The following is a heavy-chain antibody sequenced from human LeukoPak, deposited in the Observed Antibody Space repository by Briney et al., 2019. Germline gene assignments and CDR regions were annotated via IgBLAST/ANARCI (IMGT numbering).Heavy chain of an antibody. CDR2: IYYSGST. CDR1: GGSISSGGYY. Sequence: PSQTLSLTCTVSGGSISSGGYYWSWIRQHPGKGLEWIGYIYYSGSTYYNPSLKSRVTISVDTSKNQFSLKLSSVTAADTAVYYCAREGADGGSRGYFDYWGQGTLVTVSS. V-gene: IGHV4-31*03. J-gene: IGHJ4*02. CDR3: AREGADGGSRGYFDY. D-gene: IGHD4-23*01.